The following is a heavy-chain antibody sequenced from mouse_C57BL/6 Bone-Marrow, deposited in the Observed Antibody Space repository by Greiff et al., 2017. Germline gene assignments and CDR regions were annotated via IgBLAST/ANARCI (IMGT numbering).Heavy chain of an antibody. J-gene: IGHJ3*01. CDR1: GYTFTSYW. CDR2: IDPSDSYT. Sequence: VQLQQPGAELVKPGASVKLSCKASGYTFTSYWMQWVKQRPGQGLEWIGEIDPSDSYTNYNQKFKGKATLTVDTSSSTAYMQLSSLTSEDSAVYYCARCDGYYEAWFAYWGQGTLVTVSA. D-gene: IGHD2-3*01. CDR3: ARCDGYYEAWFAY. V-gene: IGHV1-50*01.